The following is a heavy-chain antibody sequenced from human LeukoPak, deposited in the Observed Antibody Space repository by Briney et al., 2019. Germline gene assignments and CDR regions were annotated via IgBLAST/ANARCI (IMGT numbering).Heavy chain of an antibody. Sequence: PGGSLRLSCAASGFTFSSYAMHWVRQAPGKGLEWVAVISHDGSNKYYADSVKGRFTISRDNSKNTLYLQMNSLRAEDTAVYYCAKLIAAAYDAFDIWGQGTMVTVSS. CDR3: AKLIAAAYDAFDI. J-gene: IGHJ3*02. CDR1: GFTFSSYA. D-gene: IGHD6-13*01. V-gene: IGHV3-30-3*01. CDR2: ISHDGSNK.